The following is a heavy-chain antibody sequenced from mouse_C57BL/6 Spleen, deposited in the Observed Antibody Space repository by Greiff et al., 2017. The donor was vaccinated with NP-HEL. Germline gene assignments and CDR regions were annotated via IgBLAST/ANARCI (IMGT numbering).Heavy chain of an antibody. J-gene: IGHJ1*03. D-gene: IGHD2-3*01. V-gene: IGHV7-3*01. CDR1: GFTFPDYY. Sequence: EVKLMESGGGLVQPGGSLSLSCAASGFTFPDYYMSWVRQPPGKALEWLGFIRNKANGYTTEYSASVKGRFTISRDNSQSILYLQMNALRAEDSATYYCARPPLDGYYPDWYFDVWGTGTTVTVSS. CDR3: ARPPLDGYYPDWYFDV. CDR2: IRNKANGYTT.